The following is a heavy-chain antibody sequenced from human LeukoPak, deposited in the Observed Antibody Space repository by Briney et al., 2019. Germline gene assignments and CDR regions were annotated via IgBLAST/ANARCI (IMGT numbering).Heavy chain of an antibody. D-gene: IGHD2-8*01. CDR3: AKGEGTKGHYYFDS. CDR1: GFTVSSNY. Sequence: GGSLRLSCAASGFTVSSNYMSWVRQAPGKGLEWVSGISGSGGSTYHADSVKGRFTISRDSSKNTVYLQMNSLRDEDTAVYYCAKGEGTKGHYYFDSWGQGTLVTVSS. J-gene: IGHJ4*02. CDR2: ISGSGGST. V-gene: IGHV3-23*01.